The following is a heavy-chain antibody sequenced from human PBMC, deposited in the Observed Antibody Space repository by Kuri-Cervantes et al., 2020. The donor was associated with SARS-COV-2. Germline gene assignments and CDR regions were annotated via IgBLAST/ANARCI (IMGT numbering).Heavy chain of an antibody. J-gene: IGHJ4*02. Sequence: GSLRLSCAVYGGSFSGYYWSWIRQPPGKGLEWIGEINHSGSTNYNPSLKSRVTISVDTSKNQFSLKLSSVTAADTAVYYCARANYYYDSSGWGYYFDYWGQGTLVTVSS. CDR1: GGSFSGYY. CDR2: INHSGST. V-gene: IGHV4-34*01. CDR3: ARANYYYDSSGWGYYFDY. D-gene: IGHD3-22*01.